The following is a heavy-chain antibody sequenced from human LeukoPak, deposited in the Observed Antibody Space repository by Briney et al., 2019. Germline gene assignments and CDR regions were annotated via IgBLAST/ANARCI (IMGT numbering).Heavy chain of an antibody. CDR3: AKDSPSIAVDGNFDY. V-gene: IGHV3-23*01. CDR2: ISGTGGST. D-gene: IGHD6-19*01. CDR1: GFPFSSYA. Sequence: RGSFRSSCAASGFPFSSYAMSWVRPAPGKGLEWGSGISGTGGSTNYANSVKGRCAISRDNSMNTLYLQMNSLRAEDTAVYYCAKDSPSIAVDGNFDYWGQGTPVTVSS. J-gene: IGHJ4*02.